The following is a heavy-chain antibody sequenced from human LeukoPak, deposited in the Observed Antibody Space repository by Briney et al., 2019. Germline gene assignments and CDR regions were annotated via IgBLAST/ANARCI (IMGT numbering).Heavy chain of an antibody. CDR1: GGSISSYY. Sequence: PSETLSLTCTVSGGSISSYYWTWIRQPPGKGLEWIGYIYYSGSTNYNPSLKSRVTISLDTSKNQFSLKLSSVTAADTAFYYCARVGGSGGDYWGQGTLVTVSS. J-gene: IGHJ4*02. CDR3: ARVGGSGGDY. CDR2: IYYSGST. D-gene: IGHD2-15*01. V-gene: IGHV4-59*08.